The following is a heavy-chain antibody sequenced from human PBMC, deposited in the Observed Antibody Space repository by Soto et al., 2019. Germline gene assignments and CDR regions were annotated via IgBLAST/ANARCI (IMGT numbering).Heavy chain of an antibody. J-gene: IGHJ6*03. V-gene: IGHV3-23*01. CDR2: ISGSGGST. Sequence: GGSLRLSCAASGFTFSSYAMSWVRQAPGKGLEWVSAISGSGGSTYYADSVKGRFTISRDNSKNTLYLQMNSLRAEDRAVYYCARGRDCSGGSCYSVYYYMDVWGKGTTVTVSS. CDR1: GFTFSSYA. D-gene: IGHD2-15*01. CDR3: ARGRDCSGGSCYSVYYYMDV.